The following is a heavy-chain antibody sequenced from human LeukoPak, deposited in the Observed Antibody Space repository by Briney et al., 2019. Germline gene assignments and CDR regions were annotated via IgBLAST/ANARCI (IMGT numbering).Heavy chain of an antibody. Sequence: SETLSPTCTVSGGSISSYYWSWIRQPAGKGLEWIGRIYTSGSTNYNPSLKSRVTMSVDTSKNQFSLKLSSVTAADTAVYYCARESSGYGDYLYYFDYWGQGTLVTVSS. V-gene: IGHV4-4*07. CDR3: ARESSGYGDYLYYFDY. J-gene: IGHJ4*02. CDR1: GGSISSYY. CDR2: IYTSGST. D-gene: IGHD4-17*01.